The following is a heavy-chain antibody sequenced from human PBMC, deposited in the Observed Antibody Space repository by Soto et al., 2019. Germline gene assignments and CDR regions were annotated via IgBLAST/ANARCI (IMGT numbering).Heavy chain of an antibody. J-gene: IGHJ1*01. D-gene: IGHD3-16*01. Sequence: QVHLVESGGGVVQPGTSLRVSCVGSGFTFRSYVIHWVRQAPGKGLEWVALTSYDGSDKYYGDSVRGRFTISRDNSRNTVDLQMDSVSLEATALYYGARWGTTGGLDVWGQGTLVSVSS. V-gene: IGHV3-30*19. CDR3: ARWGTTGGLDV. CDR2: TSYDGSDK. CDR1: GFTFRSYV.